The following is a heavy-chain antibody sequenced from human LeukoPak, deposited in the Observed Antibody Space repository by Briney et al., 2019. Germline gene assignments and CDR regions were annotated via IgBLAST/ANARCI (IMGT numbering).Heavy chain of an antibody. CDR1: GFTFSSYS. V-gene: IGHV3-21*01. CDR3: ARDPGLLLPYFDY. D-gene: IGHD3-22*01. J-gene: IGHJ4*02. CDR2: ISSSSSSYI. Sequence: GGSLRLSCAASGFTFSSYSMNWVRQAPGKGLEWVSSISSSSSSYIYYADSVKGRFTISRDNAKNSLYLQMNSLRAEDTAVYYCARDPGLLLPYFDYWGQGTLVTVSS.